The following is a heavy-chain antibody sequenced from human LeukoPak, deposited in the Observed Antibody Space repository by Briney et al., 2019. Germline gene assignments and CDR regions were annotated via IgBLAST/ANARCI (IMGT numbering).Heavy chain of an antibody. Sequence: PGGSLRLSCAASGFTFSSYSMNWVRQAPGKGLEWVSSISSSSSYIYYAHSVKSRFTIARDNAKNSLYLQMNSLRAEDTAVYYCARSRYCSSTSCSGAWGYWGQGTLVTVSS. CDR2: ISSSSSYI. D-gene: IGHD2-2*01. CDR3: ARSRYCSSTSCSGAWGY. CDR1: GFTFSSYS. V-gene: IGHV3-21*01. J-gene: IGHJ4*02.